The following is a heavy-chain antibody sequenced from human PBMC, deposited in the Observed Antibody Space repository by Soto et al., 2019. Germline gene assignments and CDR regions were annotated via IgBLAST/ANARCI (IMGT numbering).Heavy chain of an antibody. D-gene: IGHD2-2*01. CDR2: IRQDGSEK. Sequence: GGSLRLSCVGSGFTFSSNWMTWVHQAPGKGLEWVGNIRQDGSEKNYVDSVKGRFTISRDNAKNSLYLQMNSLRAEDTAVYYCAREIVVARGASYFDYWGPGT. V-gene: IGHV3-7*04. CDR3: AREIVVARGASYFDY. CDR1: GFTFSSNW. J-gene: IGHJ4*02.